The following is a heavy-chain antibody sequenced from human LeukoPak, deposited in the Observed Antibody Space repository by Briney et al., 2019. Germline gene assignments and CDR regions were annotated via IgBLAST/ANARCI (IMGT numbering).Heavy chain of an antibody. CDR2: IYYSGST. V-gene: IGHV4-59*01. J-gene: IGHJ3*02. CDR3: ARDIMATITRGVGAFDI. D-gene: IGHD5-12*01. CDR1: GGSISSYY. Sequence: SETLSLTCTVSGGSISSYYWSWIRQPPGKGLEWIGYIYYSGSTNYDPSLKSRVTISVDTSKNQFSLKLSSVTAADTAVYYCARDIMATITRGVGAFDIWGQGTMVTVSS.